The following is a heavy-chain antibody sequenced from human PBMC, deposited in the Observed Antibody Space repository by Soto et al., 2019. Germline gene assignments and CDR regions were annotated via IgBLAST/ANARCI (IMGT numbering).Heavy chain of an antibody. V-gene: IGHV3-9*01. Sequence: EVQVVESGGGLVQPGRSLRLSCAASGFSFDDYAMHWVRQAPGKGLEWVSGISWNSGTIGYADSVKGRFTISRDNAKNSLYLQMNSLRVEDTALYYCAKSPGGTANGMGVWGQGTTVTVSS. CDR1: GFSFDDYA. CDR2: ISWNSGTI. CDR3: AKSPGGTANGMGV. J-gene: IGHJ6*02. D-gene: IGHD2-21*02.